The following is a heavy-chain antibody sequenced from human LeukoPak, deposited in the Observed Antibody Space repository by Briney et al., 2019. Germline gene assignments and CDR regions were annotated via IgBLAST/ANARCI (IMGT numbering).Heavy chain of an antibody. D-gene: IGHD6-6*01. Sequence: GGSLRLFCGASGFTFSSYSMNWVRRAPGKGLEWVSSFSGSSSYIFYADSVKGRFNLSRDNAKHALYLQMNSLRAEYTAVYYCARDREQFVPVFDYWGQGNLFTVSS. V-gene: IGHV3-21*01. CDR3: ARDREQFVPVFDY. J-gene: IGHJ4*02. CDR2: FSGSSSYI. CDR1: GFTFSSYS.